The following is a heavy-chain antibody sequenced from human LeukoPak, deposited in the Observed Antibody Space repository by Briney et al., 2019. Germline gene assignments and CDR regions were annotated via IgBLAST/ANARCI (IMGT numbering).Heavy chain of an antibody. CDR2: ISSSSSSTI. V-gene: IGHV3-48*01. Sequence: GGSLRLSCAASGFTFSSYSMNRVRQAPGKGLEWVSYISSSSSSTIYYADSVKGRFTISRDNAKNSLYLQMNSLRAEDTAVYYCARTLGYCSSTSCHGFDPWGQGTLVTVSS. D-gene: IGHD2-2*01. CDR1: GFTFSSYS. J-gene: IGHJ5*02. CDR3: ARTLGYCSSTSCHGFDP.